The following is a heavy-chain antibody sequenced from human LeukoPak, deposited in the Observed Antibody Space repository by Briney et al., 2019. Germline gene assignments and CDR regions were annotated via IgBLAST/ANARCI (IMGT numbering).Heavy chain of an antibody. V-gene: IGHV3-48*03. CDR1: GFTFSSYE. CDR3: ARAPGYSVYVFDY. D-gene: IGHD5/OR15-5a*01. CDR2: ISSTGSTI. Sequence: PGGSLRLSCAASGFTFSSYEMNWLRQGPGKGLEWVSYISSTGSTIYYADSVKGRFTISRDNAKNSLYLQMNSLRAEATAVYYCARAPGYSVYVFDYWGQGALVTVSS. J-gene: IGHJ4*02.